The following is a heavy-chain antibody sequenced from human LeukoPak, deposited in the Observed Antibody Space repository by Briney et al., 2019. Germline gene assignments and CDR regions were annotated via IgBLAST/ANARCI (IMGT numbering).Heavy chain of an antibody. J-gene: IGHJ4*02. CDR1: GGSISLYY. V-gene: IGHV4-59*01. CDR3: ARAGSGWSCDY. Sequence: PSETLSLICTVSGGSISLYYWTWIRQSPGKGLEWIGYNSSSGNTNYNPSLKSRVTISVDMSKNQFSLRLSSVTAADTAVYYCARAGSGWSCDYGGQGSLVTVSS. D-gene: IGHD6-19*01. CDR2: NSSSGNT.